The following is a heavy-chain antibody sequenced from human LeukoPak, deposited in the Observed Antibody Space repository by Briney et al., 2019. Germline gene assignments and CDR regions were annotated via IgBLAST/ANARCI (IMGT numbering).Heavy chain of an antibody. CDR3: ARDTPDSSSWTAFDF. CDR2: ITLSRTTI. J-gene: IGHJ4*02. V-gene: IGHV3-48*02. CDR1: GFTFSNYN. D-gene: IGHD6-13*01. Sequence: GGSLRLSCAASGFTFSNYNMNWVRQAPGKGLEWVAYITLSRTTIYYADSVKSRFTISRDNAKNSLSLQMNSLRDEDTAVYYCARDTPDSSSWTAFDFWGQGTLVTVSS.